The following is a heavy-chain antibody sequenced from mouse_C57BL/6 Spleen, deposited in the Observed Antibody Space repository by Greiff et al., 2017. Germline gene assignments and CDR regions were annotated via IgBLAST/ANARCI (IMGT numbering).Heavy chain of an antibody. CDR2: IYPSDSET. V-gene: IGHV1-61*01. CDR1: GYTFTSYW. Sequence: QVQLQQSGAELVRPGSSVKLSCKASGYTFTSYWMDWVKQRPGQGLEWIGNIYPSDSETHYNQKFKDKATLPVDKSSSTAYMQLSSLTSEDSAVYYCARLRDYAMDYWGQGTSVTVSS. CDR3: ARLRDYAMDY. J-gene: IGHJ4*01.